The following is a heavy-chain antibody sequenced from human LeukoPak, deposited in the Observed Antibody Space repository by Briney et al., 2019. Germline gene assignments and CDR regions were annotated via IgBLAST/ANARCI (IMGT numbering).Heavy chain of an antibody. D-gene: IGHD3-10*01. CDR1: GYTFTSYG. J-gene: IGHJ4*02. Sequence: ASVKVSCKASGYTFTSYGISWVRQAPGQGLEWMGGISANYGTTNYAQKLQGRVTMTTDTSTSTAYMELRSLRSDDTAVYYCARWGGRQGSAWGRGALVSDSS. CDR3: ARWGGRQGSA. V-gene: IGHV1-18*01. CDR2: ISANYGTT.